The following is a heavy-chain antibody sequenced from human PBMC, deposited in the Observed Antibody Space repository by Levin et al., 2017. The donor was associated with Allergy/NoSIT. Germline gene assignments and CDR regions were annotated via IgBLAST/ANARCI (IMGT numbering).Heavy chain of an antibody. V-gene: IGHV3-9*01. CDR3: AKDFDNGGKKGDAFDI. CDR2: ISWDSGSI. Sequence: HAGGSLRLSCAASGFIFDDYAMHWVRQAPGKGLEWVAGISWDSGSIVYADSVKGRFTVSRDNAKNSLYLQMNSLRVEDTALYYCAKDFDNGGKKGDAFDIWGQGTRVTVSS. D-gene: IGHD4-23*01. J-gene: IGHJ3*02. CDR1: GFIFDDYA.